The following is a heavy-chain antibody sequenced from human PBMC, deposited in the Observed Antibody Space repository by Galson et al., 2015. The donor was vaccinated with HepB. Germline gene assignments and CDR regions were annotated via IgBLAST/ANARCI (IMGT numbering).Heavy chain of an antibody. V-gene: IGHV3-23*01. CDR2: VPGSGVTT. J-gene: IGHJ4*02. CDR3: ARDERGRKYVAGTTGSPAW. Sequence: SLRLSCAASGFAVGSYPMTCFGQAPGTGLDWVSTVPGSGVTTFYSHSVKGLFTVSRDNSKNALYRHMTSLRAEDTATYYCARDERGRKYVAGTTGSPAWWGQGTLVTVSS. CDR1: GFAVGSYP. D-gene: IGHD1-26*01.